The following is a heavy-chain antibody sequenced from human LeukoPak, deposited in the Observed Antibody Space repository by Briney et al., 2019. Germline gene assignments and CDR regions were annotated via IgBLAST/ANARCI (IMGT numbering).Heavy chain of an antibody. Sequence: ASVKVSCKASGYTFTSYYMHWVRQAPGQGLEWMGWISAYNGNTNYAQKLQGRVTMTTDTSTSTAYMELRSLRSDDTAVYYCARGGIQPIYYYYGMDVWGQGTTVTVSS. CDR1: GYTFTSYY. V-gene: IGHV1-18*04. D-gene: IGHD5-18*01. CDR3: ARGGIQPIYYYYGMDV. J-gene: IGHJ6*02. CDR2: ISAYNGNT.